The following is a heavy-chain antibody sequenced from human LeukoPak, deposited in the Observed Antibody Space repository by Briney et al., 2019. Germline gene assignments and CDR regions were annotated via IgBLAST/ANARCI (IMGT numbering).Heavy chain of an antibody. J-gene: IGHJ3*02. D-gene: IGHD1-26*01. CDR1: GFTFSSYT. CDR2: ISSSSSYI. CDR3: ARDTARGELVNAFDI. Sequence: PGGSLRLSCAASGFTFSSYTMNWVRQAPGKGLEWVSSISSSSSYIYYADSVKGRFTISRDNAKNSLYLQMNSLRAEDTAVYYCARDTARGELVNAFDIWGQGTMVTVSS. V-gene: IGHV3-21*01.